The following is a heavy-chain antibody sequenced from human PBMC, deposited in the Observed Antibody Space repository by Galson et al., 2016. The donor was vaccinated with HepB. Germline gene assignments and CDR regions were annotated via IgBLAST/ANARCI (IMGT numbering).Heavy chain of an antibody. J-gene: IGHJ6*02. CDR2: ISWHSGNI. Sequence: LRLSCAAAGFKFEDYAMHWVRQAPGKGLEWVAGISWHSGNIGYADSVRGRFTISRDNAKNSLFLHMESLRPEDTALYYCVKDSGDNLWGRENYYYGMDVWGQGTTVTVSS. D-gene: IGHD5-24*01. CDR3: VKDSGDNLWGRENYYYGMDV. CDR1: GFKFEDYA. V-gene: IGHV3-9*01.